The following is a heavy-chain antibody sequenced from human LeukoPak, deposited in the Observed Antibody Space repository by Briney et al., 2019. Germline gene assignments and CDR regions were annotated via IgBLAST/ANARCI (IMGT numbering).Heavy chain of an antibody. CDR2: ISGSGGST. CDR1: GFTFSSYA. J-gene: IGHJ4*02. V-gene: IGHV3-23*01. CDR3: AKDTYYYDSSGYDLFDY. Sequence: GGSLRLSCAASGFTFSSYAMSWVRQAPGKGLEWVSAISGSGGSTYYADSVKGRFTISRDNSKNTLYLQMNGLRAEDTAVYYCAKDTYYYDSSGYDLFDYWGQGTLVTVSS. D-gene: IGHD3-22*01.